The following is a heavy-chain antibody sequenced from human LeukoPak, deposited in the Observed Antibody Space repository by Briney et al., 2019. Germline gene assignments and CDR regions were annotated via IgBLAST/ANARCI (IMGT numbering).Heavy chain of an antibody. V-gene: IGHV4-30-4*08. Sequence: PSQTLSLTCTVPGGSISSGDYYWSWIRQPPGKGLEWIGYIYYSGSTYYNPSLKSRVTISVDTSKNQFSLKLSSVTAADTAVYYCASGLWFGELNIWGQGTMVTVSS. CDR1: GGSISSGDYY. J-gene: IGHJ3*02. CDR2: IYYSGST. D-gene: IGHD3-10*01. CDR3: ASGLWFGELNI.